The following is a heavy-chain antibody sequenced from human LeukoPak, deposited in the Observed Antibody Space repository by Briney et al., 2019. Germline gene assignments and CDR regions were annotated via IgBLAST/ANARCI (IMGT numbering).Heavy chain of an antibody. D-gene: IGHD2-15*01. J-gene: IGHJ1*01. CDR1: GYTFTSYD. CDR2: MNPNNGNT. V-gene: IGHV1-8*01. Sequence: ASVKVSCKASGYTFTSYDINWVRQATGQGLEWMGWMNPNNGNTGYAQKFQGRVTMTRNTSISTAYMELSSLRSEDTAVYYCAETIGYCSGGSCYFQHWGQGTLVTVSS. CDR3: AETIGYCSGGSCYFQH.